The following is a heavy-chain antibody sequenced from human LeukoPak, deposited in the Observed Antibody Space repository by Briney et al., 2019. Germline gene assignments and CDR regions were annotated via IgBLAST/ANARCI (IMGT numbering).Heavy chain of an antibody. CDR1: GGSFSNYY. J-gene: IGHJ6*03. D-gene: IGHD1-7*01. V-gene: IGHV4-34*01. CDR3: ARRWNYGRNYYIDV. CDR2: INDSGRI. Sequence: SETLSLTCAVYGGSFSNYYWSWIRQPPGKGLEWIGEINDSGRINYNPSLMSRVTVSVDTSKNQFSLRLASVTATDTAVYYCARRWNYGRNYYIDVWGNGATVSVSS.